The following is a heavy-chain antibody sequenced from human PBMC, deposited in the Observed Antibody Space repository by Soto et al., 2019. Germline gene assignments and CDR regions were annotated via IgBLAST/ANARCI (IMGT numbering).Heavy chain of an antibody. V-gene: IGHV1-69*08. D-gene: IGHD4-17*01. CDR3: ARDYGDYVQYFDY. CDR1: GGTFSSYT. CDR2: IIPILGIA. Sequence: QVQLVQSGAEVKKPGSSVKVSCKASGGTFSSYTISWVRQAPGQGLEWMGRIIPILGIANYAQKFQGRVTSTADKSTSTAYMELSSLRSEDTAVYYCARDYGDYVQYFDYWGQGTLVTVSS. J-gene: IGHJ4*02.